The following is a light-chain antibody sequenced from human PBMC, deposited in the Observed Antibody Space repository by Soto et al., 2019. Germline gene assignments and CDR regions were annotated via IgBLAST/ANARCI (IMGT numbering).Light chain of an antibody. CDR3: QQYDNLPLT. Sequence: DIQMTQSPPSLSASVGDRVTITCQASQDISNYLNWYQQKPGKAPKLLIYDASNLETGVPSRLSGSGSGTDFTFTISSLQPEDIATYYCQQYDNLPLTFGGGTKVEIK. CDR1: QDISNY. J-gene: IGKJ4*01. CDR2: DAS. V-gene: IGKV1-33*01.